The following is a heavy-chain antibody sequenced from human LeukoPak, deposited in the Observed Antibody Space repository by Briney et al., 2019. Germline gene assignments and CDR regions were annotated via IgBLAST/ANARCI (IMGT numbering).Heavy chain of an antibody. CDR2: IYTSGST. D-gene: IGHD3-10*01. CDR1: GGSISSGSYY. CDR3: ARAASYYYGSGGYYKDYYYYYMDV. J-gene: IGHJ6*03. Sequence: SETLSLTCTVSGGSISSGSYYWSWIRQPAGKGLEWIGRIYTSGSTNYNPSLKSRVTISVDTSKNQFSLKLSSVTAADTAVYYCARAASYYYGSGGYYKDYYYYYMDVWGKGTTVTVSS. V-gene: IGHV4-61*02.